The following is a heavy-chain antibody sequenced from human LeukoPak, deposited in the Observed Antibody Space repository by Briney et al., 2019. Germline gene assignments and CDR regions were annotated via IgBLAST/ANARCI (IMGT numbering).Heavy chain of an antibody. CDR3: ARGLAAAVDAFDI. V-gene: IGHV4-30-2*01. CDR2: IYHSGST. D-gene: IGHD6-13*01. J-gene: IGHJ3*02. Sequence: SETLSLTCAVSGGSISSGGYSWSWLRQPQGTGLEWIVYIYHSGSTYYNPSLKSRVTISVDRSKNQFSLKLSSVTAADTAVYYCARGLAAAVDAFDIWGQGTMVTVSS. CDR1: GGSISSGGYS.